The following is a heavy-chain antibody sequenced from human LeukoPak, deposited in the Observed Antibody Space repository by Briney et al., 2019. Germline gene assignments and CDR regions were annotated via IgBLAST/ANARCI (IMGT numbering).Heavy chain of an antibody. CDR2: ISTSSSYI. J-gene: IGHJ4*02. CDR1: GFTFSSYS. Sequence: GGSLRLSCAAYGFTFSSYSMNWVRQAPGKGLEWVSFISTSSSYIYYADSVKGRFTISRDNAKNSLYLEMNSLRAEDTAVYYCARDGGSDYSNQGFDYWGQGTLVTVSS. D-gene: IGHD4-11*01. V-gene: IGHV3-21*01. CDR3: ARDGGSDYSNQGFDY.